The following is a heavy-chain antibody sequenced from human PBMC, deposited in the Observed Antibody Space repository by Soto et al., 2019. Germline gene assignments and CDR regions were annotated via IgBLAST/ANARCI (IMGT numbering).Heavy chain of an antibody. Sequence: SETLSLTCTVSGGSISSSSYYWGWIRQPPGKELEGIGSIYYSGSTYYNPSLKSRFTISVDTSKNQFSLKLSSVTAADTAVFYCALRNGYTYNWFDPWGQGTLVTVSS. CDR1: GGSISSSSYY. CDR2: IYYSGST. CDR3: ALRNGYTYNWFDP. D-gene: IGHD5-12*01. V-gene: IGHV4-39*01. J-gene: IGHJ5*02.